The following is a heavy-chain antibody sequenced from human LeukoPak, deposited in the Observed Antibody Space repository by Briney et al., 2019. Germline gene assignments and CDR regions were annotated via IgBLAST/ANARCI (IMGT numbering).Heavy chain of an antibody. CDR1: AFTFSRHW. CDR2: IKQDGSQ. J-gene: IGHJ4*02. CDR3: ARGPDFGDRLDYFDY. D-gene: IGHD4-17*01. V-gene: IGHV3-7*01. Sequence: GGSLRLSCAASAFTFSRHWMGWVRQAPGKGLEWVASIKQDGSQYYVDSVKGRSFISRDNAKNSVSLQMNSLRGEDTAVYYCARGPDFGDRLDYFDYWGQGTLITVS.